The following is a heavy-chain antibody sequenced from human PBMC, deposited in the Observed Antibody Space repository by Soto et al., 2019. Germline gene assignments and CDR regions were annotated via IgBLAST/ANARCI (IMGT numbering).Heavy chain of an antibody. CDR2: ISYVGSNK. CDR3: AKDKCISATCYRLYDWLGP. Sequence: QVQLVESGGGVVQPGRSLRLSCAASGFTFSSYGMHWVRQAPGKGLEWVAVISYVGSNKYYADSVKGRYTISRNYSKKTQYRQMNTLRAENTAVYYCAKDKCISATCYRLYDWLGPWGQVTLCTDSS. J-gene: IGHJ5*02. V-gene: IGHV3-30*18. CDR1: GFTFSSYG. D-gene: IGHD2-2*01.